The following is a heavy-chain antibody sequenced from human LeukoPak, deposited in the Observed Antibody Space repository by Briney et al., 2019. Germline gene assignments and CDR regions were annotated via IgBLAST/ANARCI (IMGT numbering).Heavy chain of an antibody. J-gene: IGHJ6*02. D-gene: IGHD4-17*01. Sequence: GGSLRLSCAASGFTFSSYGMSWVRQAPGKGLEWVSGISDSGSSTYYADSVKGRFTISRDNSKNTMYLQMNSLRGEDTAVYYCAKDRDPVVNTDYYYGMNVWGQGTTVTVSS. V-gene: IGHV3-23*01. CDR2: ISDSGSST. CDR1: GFTFSSYG. CDR3: AKDRDPVVNTDYYYGMNV.